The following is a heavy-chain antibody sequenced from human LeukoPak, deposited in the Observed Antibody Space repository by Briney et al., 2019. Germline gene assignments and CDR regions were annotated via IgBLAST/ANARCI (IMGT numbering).Heavy chain of an antibody. CDR2: IYYSGST. CDR1: GGSFSGYY. CDR3: ARAPSSGWYYFDY. D-gene: IGHD6-19*01. V-gene: IGHV4-59*01. Sequence: TSETLSLTCAVYGGSFSGYYWSWIRQPPGKGLEWIGYIYYSGSTNYNPSLKSRVTISVDTSKNQFSLKLSSVTAADTAVYYCARAPSSGWYYFDYWGQGTLVTVSS. J-gene: IGHJ4*02.